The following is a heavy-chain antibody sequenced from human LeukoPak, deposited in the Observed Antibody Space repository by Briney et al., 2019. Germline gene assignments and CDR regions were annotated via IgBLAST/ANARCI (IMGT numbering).Heavy chain of an antibody. V-gene: IGHV1-18*04. CDR3: ARDHVAMVRGPRTLYNWFDP. Sequence: GASVKVSCKASGYTFTSYGISWVRQAPGQGLEWMGWISAYNGNTNYAQKLQGRVTMTTDISTSTAYMELRSLRSDDTAVYYCARDHVAMVRGPRTLYNWFDPWGQGTLVTVSS. J-gene: IGHJ5*02. D-gene: IGHD3-10*01. CDR1: GYTFTSYG. CDR2: ISAYNGNT.